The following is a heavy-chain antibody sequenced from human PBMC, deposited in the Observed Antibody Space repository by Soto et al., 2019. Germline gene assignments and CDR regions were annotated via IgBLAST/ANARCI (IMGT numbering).Heavy chain of an antibody. V-gene: IGHV1-18*01. D-gene: IGHD5-12*01. J-gene: IGHJ6*03. CDR1: GYTFTSYG. Sequence: ASVKVTCKASGYTFTSYGSSWVRQAPGQGFEWMGWISAYNGNTNYAQKLQGRVTMTTDTSTSTAYMELRSLRSDDTAVYYCARAFSGYVIYYYYYMDVWGKGTTVTVSS. CDR3: ARAFSGYVIYYYYYMDV. CDR2: ISAYNGNT.